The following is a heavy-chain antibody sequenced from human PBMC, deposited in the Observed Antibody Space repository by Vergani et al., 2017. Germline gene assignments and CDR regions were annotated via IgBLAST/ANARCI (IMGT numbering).Heavy chain of an antibody. V-gene: IGHV4-4*07. CDR3: ARVSMGQQLVGYYYDYMDV. CDR1: GSSISSYY. Sequence: QVQLQESGPGLVKPSETLSLTCTVSGSSISSYYWSWIRQPAGKGLEWIGRIYTSGSTNYNPSLKSRVTMSVDTSKNQFSLKLSSVTAADTAVYYCARVSMGQQLVGYYYDYMDVWGKGTTVTVSS. CDR2: IYTSGST. D-gene: IGHD6-13*01. J-gene: IGHJ6*03.